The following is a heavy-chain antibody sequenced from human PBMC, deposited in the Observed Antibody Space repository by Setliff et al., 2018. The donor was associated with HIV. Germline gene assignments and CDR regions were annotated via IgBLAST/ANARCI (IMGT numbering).Heavy chain of an antibody. CDR1: GYTFTSYY. CDR2: INPSGGST. J-gene: IGHJ4*02. Sequence: VSCKASGYTFTSYYMHWVRQAPGQGLEWMGIINPSGGSTSYAQKFQGRVTMTRDTSTSTVYMEVRSLRSDDTAVYYCVRERRGGHFDYWGQGTLVTVSS. CDR3: VRERRGGHFDY. V-gene: IGHV1-46*01.